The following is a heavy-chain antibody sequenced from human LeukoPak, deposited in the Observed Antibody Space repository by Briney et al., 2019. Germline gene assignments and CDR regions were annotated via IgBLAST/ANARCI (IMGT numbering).Heavy chain of an antibody. CDR2: IKQDGSEK. V-gene: IGHV3-7*01. CDR1: GLTFSSYW. CDR3: AREPFDY. Sequence: GGSLRLSCAASGLTFSSYWMSWVRQAPGKGLEWVANIKQDGSEKYYVDSVKGRFTISKDNAKNSLYLQMNSLRAEDTAVYYCAREPFDYWGQGTLVTVSS. J-gene: IGHJ4*02.